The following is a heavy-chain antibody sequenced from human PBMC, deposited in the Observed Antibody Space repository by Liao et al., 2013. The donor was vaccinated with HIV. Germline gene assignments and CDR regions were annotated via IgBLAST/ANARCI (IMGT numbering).Heavy chain of an antibody. CDR2: IYPSGST. J-gene: IGHJ2*01. Sequence: QVQLQESGPGLVKPSQTLSLTCTVSGGSISSGSHYWNWIRQPAGKGLEWIGLIYPSGSTNYNPSLKSRVTISLDTSKNQFSLKLSSVTAADTAVYYCARGPSWVVTGPDDYGDYVSPWYFDLWGRGTLVTVSS. CDR3: ARGPSWVVTGPDDYGDYVSPWYFDL. CDR1: GGSISSGSHY. V-gene: IGHV4-61*02. D-gene: IGHD4-17*01.